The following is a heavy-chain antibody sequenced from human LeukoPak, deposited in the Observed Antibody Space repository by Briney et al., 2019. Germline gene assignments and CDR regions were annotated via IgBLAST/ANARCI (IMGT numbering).Heavy chain of an antibody. Sequence: KPSETLSLTCAVYGGSFSGYYWSWIRKPPGKGLEWIGEINHSGSTNYNPSLKSRVTISVDTSKNQFSLKLSSVTAADTAVYYCARLRSARSTSWVDPWGQGTLVTVSS. D-gene: IGHD2-2*01. J-gene: IGHJ5*02. V-gene: IGHV4-34*01. CDR2: INHSGST. CDR1: GGSFSGYY. CDR3: ARLRSARSTSWVDP.